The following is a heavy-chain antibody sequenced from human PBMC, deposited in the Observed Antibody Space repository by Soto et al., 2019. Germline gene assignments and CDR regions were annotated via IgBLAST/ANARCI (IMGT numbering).Heavy chain of an antibody. CDR3: AKATATGGGAFGI. J-gene: IGHJ3*02. CDR1: GFICSSYD. Sequence: GGSLRLSCAVSGFICSSYDMSWVRQAPGKGLAWVSTILVAGSQHYGDSVQGRFTISRDTSKNTVFLYMNSLTAGDTAVYYCAKATATGGGAFGIYGQGTMVTVSS. CDR2: ILVAGSQ. D-gene: IGHD2-8*02. V-gene: IGHV3-23*01.